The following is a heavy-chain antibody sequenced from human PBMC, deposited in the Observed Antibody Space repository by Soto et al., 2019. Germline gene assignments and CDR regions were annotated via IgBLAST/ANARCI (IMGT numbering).Heavy chain of an antibody. V-gene: IGHV4-34*01. Sequence: SETLSLTCAVYGGSFSGYYWSWIRQPPGKGLEWIGEINHSGSTNYNPSLKSRVTISVDTSKNQFSLKLSSVTAADTAVYYCARSYEYYDFWSCYYQYYFDYWGQGTLVTVSS. CDR3: ARSYEYYDFWSCYYQYYFDY. CDR1: GGSFSGYY. J-gene: IGHJ4*02. D-gene: IGHD3-3*01. CDR2: INHSGST.